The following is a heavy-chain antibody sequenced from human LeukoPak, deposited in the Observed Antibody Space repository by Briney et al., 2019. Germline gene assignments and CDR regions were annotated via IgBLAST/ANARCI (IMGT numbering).Heavy chain of an antibody. CDR2: INHSGST. CDR3: ARGMVSGGSCPPDY. D-gene: IGHD2-15*01. CDR1: GGSFSGYY. Sequence: SETLSLTCAVYGGSFSGYYWSWIRQPPGKGLEWIGEINHSGSTNYNPSLKSRVTISVDTSKNQFSLKLSSVTAADTAVYYCARGMVSGGSCPPDYWGQETLVTVSS. V-gene: IGHV4-34*01. J-gene: IGHJ4*02.